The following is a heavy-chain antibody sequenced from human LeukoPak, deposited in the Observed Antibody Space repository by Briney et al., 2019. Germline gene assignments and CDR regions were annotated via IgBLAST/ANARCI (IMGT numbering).Heavy chain of an antibody. V-gene: IGHV4-59*12. Sequence: PSETLSLTCTVSGGSISSYYWSWIRQPPGKGLEWIGYIYYSGSTYYNPSLESRVTISVDTPKNQFSLKLSSVTAADTAVYYCARGGTAYNFDYWGQGTLVTVSS. CDR2: IYYSGST. CDR3: ARGGTAYNFDY. D-gene: IGHD2-21*01. CDR1: GGSISSYY. J-gene: IGHJ4*02.